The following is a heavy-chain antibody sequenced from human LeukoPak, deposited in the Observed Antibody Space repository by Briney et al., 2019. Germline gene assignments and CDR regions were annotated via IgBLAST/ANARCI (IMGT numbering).Heavy chain of an antibody. J-gene: IGHJ3*02. CDR2: TYYRSKWYN. D-gene: IGHD2-2*01. CDR1: GDSVSSNSAA. CDR3: ARTRVFRYQLVIGAFDI. Sequence: SQTLSLTCANSGDSVSSNSAAWNWIRQSPSRGLEWLGRTYYRSKWYNDYAVSVKSRITINPDTSKNQFSLQLNSVTPEDTAVYYCARTRVFRYQLVIGAFDIWGQGTMVTVSS. V-gene: IGHV6-1*01.